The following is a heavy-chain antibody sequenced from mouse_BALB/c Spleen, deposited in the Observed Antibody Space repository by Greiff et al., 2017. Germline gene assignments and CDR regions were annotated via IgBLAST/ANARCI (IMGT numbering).Heavy chain of an antibody. V-gene: IGHV5-17*02. D-gene: IGHD2-2*01. CDR1: GFTFSSFG. CDR2: ISSGSSTI. Sequence: EVNVVESGGGLVQPGGSRKLSCAASGFTFSSFGMHWVRQAPEKGLEWVAYISSGSSTIYYADTVKGRFTISRDNPKNTLFLQMTSLRSEDTAMYYCARSSGYYWYFDVWGAGTTVTVSS. J-gene: IGHJ1*01. CDR3: ARSSGYYWYFDV.